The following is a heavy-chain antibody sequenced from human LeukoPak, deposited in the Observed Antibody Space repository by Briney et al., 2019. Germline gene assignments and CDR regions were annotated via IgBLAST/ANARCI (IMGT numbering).Heavy chain of an antibody. CDR3: AREDYSGYDFYDY. CDR1: GFTFSSYS. J-gene: IGHJ4*02. Sequence: PGESLRLSCAASGFTFSSYSMNWVRQAPGKGLEWVSSISSSSSYLYYADSVKGRFTISRDNAKNSLYLQMNSLRAEDTAVYYCAREDYSGYDFYDYWGQGSLVTVSS. D-gene: IGHD5-12*01. V-gene: IGHV3-21*01. CDR2: ISSSSSYL.